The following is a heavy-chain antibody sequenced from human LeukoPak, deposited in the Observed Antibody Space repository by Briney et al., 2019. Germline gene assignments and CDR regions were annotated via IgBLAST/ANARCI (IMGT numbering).Heavy chain of an antibody. CDR1: GFTFSNHA. CDR2: ISGSGGST. J-gene: IGHJ4*02. D-gene: IGHD6-19*01. CDR3: AKDITGHNRGWYDY. Sequence: GGSLRLSCAASGFTFSNHATSWVRQAPGKGLECVSAISGSGGSTYYADSVKGRFTISRDNSKNTLYLQMNSLRVEDTAVYYCAKDITGHNRGWYDYWGQGTLVTVSS. V-gene: IGHV3-23*01.